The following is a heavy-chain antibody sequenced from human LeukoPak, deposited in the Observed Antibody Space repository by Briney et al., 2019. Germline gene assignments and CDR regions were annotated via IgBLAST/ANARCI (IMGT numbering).Heavy chain of an antibody. CDR1: GFTFSSYW. V-gene: IGHV3-7*03. CDR2: IKQDGSEK. J-gene: IGHJ4*02. D-gene: IGHD3-10*01. Sequence: GGSLRLSCAASGFTFSSYWMSWVRQAPGKGLEWVANIKQDGSEKYYVDSVKGRSTISRDNAKNSPYLQMNSLRAEDTAVYYCARDFYGSGYYFDYWGQGTLVTVSS. CDR3: ARDFYGSGYYFDY.